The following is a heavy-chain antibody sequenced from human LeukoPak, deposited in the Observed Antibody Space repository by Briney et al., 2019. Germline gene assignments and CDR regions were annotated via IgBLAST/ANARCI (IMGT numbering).Heavy chain of an antibody. Sequence: SETLSLTCTVSGGSISSYYWSWIRQPAGKGLEWIGRICTSGSTNYNPSLKSRVTMSVDTSKNQFSLKLSSVTAADTAVYYCARDQRYCTNGVCYIALDYWGQGTLVTVSS. V-gene: IGHV4-4*07. J-gene: IGHJ4*02. CDR1: GGSISSYY. CDR3: ARDQRYCTNGVCYIALDY. D-gene: IGHD2-8*01. CDR2: ICTSGST.